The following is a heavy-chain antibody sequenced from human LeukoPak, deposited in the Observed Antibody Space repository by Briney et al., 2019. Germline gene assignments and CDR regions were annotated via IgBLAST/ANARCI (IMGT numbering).Heavy chain of an antibody. V-gene: IGHV3-30*04. CDR3: ARDQDSSGWTSHMDV. Sequence: GGSLRLSCAASGFTFSSYAMHWVRQAPGKGLEWVAVISYDGSNKYYADSVKGRFTISRDNSKNTLYLQMNSLRAEDTAVYYCARDQDSSGWTSHMDVWGKGTTVTVS. J-gene: IGHJ6*03. CDR2: ISYDGSNK. D-gene: IGHD6-19*01. CDR1: GFTFSSYA.